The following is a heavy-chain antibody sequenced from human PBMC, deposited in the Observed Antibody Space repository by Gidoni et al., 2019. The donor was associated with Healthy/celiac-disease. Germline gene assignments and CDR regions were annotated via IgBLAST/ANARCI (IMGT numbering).Heavy chain of an antibody. CDR3: ARDSPNGLAALGVDV. D-gene: IGHD3-16*01. V-gene: IGHV4-61*02. Sequence: QVQLQESGPGLVKPSQTLSLTCPVSGGSISSGSYYWSWIRQPAGTGLEWIGRIYTSGSTNYNPSLKSRVTISVDTSKNQFSLKLSSVTAADTAVYYCARDSPNGLAALGVDVWGQGTTVTVSS. CDR1: GGSISSGSYY. CDR2: IYTSGST. J-gene: IGHJ6*02.